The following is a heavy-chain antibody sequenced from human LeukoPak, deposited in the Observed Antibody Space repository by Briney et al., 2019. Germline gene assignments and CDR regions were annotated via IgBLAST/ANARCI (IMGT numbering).Heavy chain of an antibody. D-gene: IGHD4/OR15-4a*01. CDR2: IKPDSGAT. J-gene: IGHJ4*02. CDR3: ARDHDYGPDY. CDR1: GYTFTVHY. Sequence: ASVTVSCKASGYTFTVHYMHWLRQAPGQGLEWMGWIKPDSGATNFAQNFQGRVTMTSGTSINTAYMELSSLASDDTAMYYCARDHDYGPDYWGQGTLVTVSA. V-gene: IGHV1-2*02.